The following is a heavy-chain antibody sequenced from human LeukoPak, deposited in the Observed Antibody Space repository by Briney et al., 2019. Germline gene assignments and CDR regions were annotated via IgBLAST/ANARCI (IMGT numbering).Heavy chain of an antibody. V-gene: IGHV3-9*01. CDR1: GFSFSSYG. J-gene: IGHJ5*02. D-gene: IGHD6-19*01. Sequence: PGRSLRLSCAASGFSFSSYGMHWVRQAPGKGLEWVSGIAGKTHNVDYADSVKGRFTISRDNAKKSLYLHMTRLTIEDTALYYCAKEALGVAGGVFDPWGQGTLVTVSA. CDR3: AKEALGVAGGVFDP. CDR2: IAGKTHNV.